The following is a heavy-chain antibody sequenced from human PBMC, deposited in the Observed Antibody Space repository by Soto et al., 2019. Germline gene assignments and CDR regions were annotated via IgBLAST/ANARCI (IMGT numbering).Heavy chain of an antibody. D-gene: IGHD1-1*01. CDR1: GYTFTSYD. Sequence: QVQLVQSGAEVKKPGASVKVSCKASGYTFTSYDINWVRQATGQGLEWMGWMNPNSGNTGYAQKFQGGVTMTRNTSIRTAYMELSSLRSEDSAVYYCARERTGTTSMDVWGQGTTVTVSS. J-gene: IGHJ6*02. V-gene: IGHV1-8*01. CDR2: MNPNSGNT. CDR3: ARERTGTTSMDV.